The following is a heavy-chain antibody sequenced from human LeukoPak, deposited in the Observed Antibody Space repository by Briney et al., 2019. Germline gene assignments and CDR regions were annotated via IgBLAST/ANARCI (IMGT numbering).Heavy chain of an antibody. CDR2: INPNSGGT. D-gene: IGHD3-22*01. CDR3: ARASGIAITMIVVVTSGIDY. V-gene: IGHV1-2*02. Sequence: ASVKVSCKASGYTFTGYYMHWVRQAPGQGLEWMGWINPNSGGTNYAQKFQGRVTVTRDTSISTAYMELSRLRSDDTAVYYCARASGIAITMIVVVTSGIDYWGQGTLVTVSS. J-gene: IGHJ4*02. CDR1: GYTFTGYY.